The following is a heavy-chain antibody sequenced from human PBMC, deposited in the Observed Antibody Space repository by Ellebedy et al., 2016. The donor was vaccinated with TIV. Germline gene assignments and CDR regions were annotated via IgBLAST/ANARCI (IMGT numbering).Heavy chain of an antibody. Sequence: SETLSLTCTVSVGSISSYTWSWIRQPPGKGLEWIGYIYYSGSTNYNPSLKSRITISVDTSENQFSLKLSSVTAADTAVYYCARHANPLAVLGFDPWGQGTLVTVSS. V-gene: IGHV4-59*08. D-gene: IGHD3-3*02. CDR3: ARHANPLAVLGFDP. CDR1: VGSISSYT. J-gene: IGHJ5*02. CDR2: IYYSGST.